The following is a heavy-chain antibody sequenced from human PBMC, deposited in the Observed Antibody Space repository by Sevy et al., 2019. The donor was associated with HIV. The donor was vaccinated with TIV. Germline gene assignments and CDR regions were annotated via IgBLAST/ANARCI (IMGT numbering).Heavy chain of an antibody. CDR3: ARDDYDSSGYYSYIAY. V-gene: IGHV1-18*01. Sequence: ASVKVSCKSSGYTFTNYGISWVRQAPGQGLEWMGWISGYNGNTKYAQRLQGRVTMTTDTSTTTTYMELNNLTSDDTAVYYCARDDYDSSGYYSYIAYWGQGTLVTVSS. J-gene: IGHJ4*02. CDR2: ISGYNGNT. D-gene: IGHD3-22*01. CDR1: GYTFTNYG.